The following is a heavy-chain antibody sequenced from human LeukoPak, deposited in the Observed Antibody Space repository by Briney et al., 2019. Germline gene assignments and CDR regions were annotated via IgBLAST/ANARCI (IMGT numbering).Heavy chain of an antibody. D-gene: IGHD5-24*01. V-gene: IGHV1-46*01. CDR2: ISPSGGSA. CDR1: GYTFTSNY. CDR3: ARDNSVRDEAWWFNP. J-gene: IGHJ5*02. Sequence: ASVKVSCKAFGYTFTSNYMHWVRQAPGQGPEWMGVISPSGGSATYAQKFQGRVTLTRDMSTSTDYLELSSLRSEDTAVYHCARDNSVRDEAWWFNPWGQGTLVTVSS.